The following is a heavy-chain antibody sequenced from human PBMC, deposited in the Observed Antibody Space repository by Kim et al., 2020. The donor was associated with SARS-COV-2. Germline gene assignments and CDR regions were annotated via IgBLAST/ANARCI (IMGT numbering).Heavy chain of an antibody. J-gene: IGHJ3*02. Sequence: SETLSLTCTVSGGSISSSSYYWGWIRQPPGKGLEWIGSIYYSGSTYYNPSLKSRVTISVDTSKNQFSLKLSSVTAADTAVYYCARQAGRLHYYDSSGNYGYGAFDIWGQGTMVTVSS. CDR3: ARQAGRLHYYDSSGNYGYGAFDI. CDR2: IYYSGST. D-gene: IGHD3-22*01. CDR1: GGSISSSSYY. V-gene: IGHV4-39*01.